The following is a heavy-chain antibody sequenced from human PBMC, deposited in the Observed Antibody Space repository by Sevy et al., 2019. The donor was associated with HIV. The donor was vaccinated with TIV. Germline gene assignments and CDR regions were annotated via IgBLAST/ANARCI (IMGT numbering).Heavy chain of an antibody. V-gene: IGHV4-59*08. CDR2: IYYNGHI. CDR3: AGENAWGRGYS. D-gene: IGHD1-26*01. J-gene: IGHJ4*02. Sequence: SETLSLTCTVSGGSITSLYWNWIRQPPGKGLEWIPNIYYNGHINYNPYLKSRVNLSLDTSKNQFSLRLSSVTAADTAMYYCAGENAWGRGYSWGQGTLVTVSS. CDR1: GGSITSLY.